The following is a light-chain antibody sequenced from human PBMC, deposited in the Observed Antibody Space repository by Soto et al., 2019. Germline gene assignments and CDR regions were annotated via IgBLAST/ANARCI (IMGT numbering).Light chain of an antibody. Sequence: QSALTQPPSASGSPGQSVTISCTGTSSDVDGCKFVSWYQQHPGTAPRLLIYEVSKRPSGVPDRFSGSKSGNTASLTVSGLPADDEDDYYCSSGGGNNNVVFGGGTKLTVL. J-gene: IGLJ2*01. CDR3: SSGGGNNNVV. CDR2: EVS. CDR1: SSDVDGCKF. V-gene: IGLV2-8*01.